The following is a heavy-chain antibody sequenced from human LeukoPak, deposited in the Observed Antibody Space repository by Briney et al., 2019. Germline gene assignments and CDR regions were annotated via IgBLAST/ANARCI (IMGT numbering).Heavy chain of an antibody. V-gene: IGHV3-21*01. D-gene: IGHD6-19*01. CDR1: EFTFSTYN. CDR3: ARVEAVAGTNCDI. CDR2: ISSSSSYI. J-gene: IGHJ1*01. Sequence: PGGSLRLSCAASEFTFSTYNMNWVRQAPGKGLEWVSSISSSSSYIYYADSVKGRFTISRDNAKKSLYLQMNSLRAEDTAVYYCARVEAVAGTNCDIWGQGTLVTVSS.